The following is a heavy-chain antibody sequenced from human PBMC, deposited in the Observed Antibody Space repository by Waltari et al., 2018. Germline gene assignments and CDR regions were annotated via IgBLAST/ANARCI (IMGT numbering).Heavy chain of an antibody. J-gene: IGHJ5*02. CDR2: INPNSGGT. CDR1: GYTFTGYY. CDR3: ARAIQDIVVVPAATNWFDP. Sequence: QVQLVQSGAEVKKPGASVKVSCKASGYTFTGYYMHWVRQAPGQGLEWMGWINPNSGGTNYAQKFQGRVTMTRDTSSSTAYMELSRLRSDDTAVYYCARAIQDIVVVPAATNWFDPWGQGTLVTVSS. V-gene: IGHV1-2*02. D-gene: IGHD2-2*01.